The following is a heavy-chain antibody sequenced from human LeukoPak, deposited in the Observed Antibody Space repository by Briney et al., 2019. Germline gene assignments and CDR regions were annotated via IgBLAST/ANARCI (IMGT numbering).Heavy chain of an antibody. Sequence: GGSLRLSCAASGFTFSSYAMSWVRQSPGRGLEWVSSISPGGGTTYYADSVKGRFTISRDNSKNTLYVQINSLRAEDTAIYYCAKSRSGSANWALRIFDNWGQGTLVTVSS. CDR1: GFTFSSYA. D-gene: IGHD3-10*01. V-gene: IGHV3-23*01. J-gene: IGHJ4*02. CDR2: ISPGGGTT. CDR3: AKSRSGSANWALRIFDN.